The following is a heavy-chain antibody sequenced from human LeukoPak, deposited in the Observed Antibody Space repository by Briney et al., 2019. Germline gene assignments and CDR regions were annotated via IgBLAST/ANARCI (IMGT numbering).Heavy chain of an antibody. V-gene: IGHV4-59*01. Sequence: PSETLSLTCTVSGGSISPYYWSWIRQTPGKGLEWIGYILYSGTTTNYNPSLKSRVTISVDTSKNQFSLKLSSVTAADTAIYYCARVGDWNDLVYWGQGTLVTVSS. D-gene: IGHD1-1*01. CDR2: ILYSGTTT. CDR1: GGSISPYY. J-gene: IGHJ4*02. CDR3: ARVGDWNDLVY.